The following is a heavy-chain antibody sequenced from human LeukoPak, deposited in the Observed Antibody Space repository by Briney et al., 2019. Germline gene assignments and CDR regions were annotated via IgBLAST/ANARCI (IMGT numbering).Heavy chain of an antibody. D-gene: IGHD5-12*01. J-gene: IGHJ4*02. CDR3: ARASHRGCSGYAPSDY. Sequence: GASVKVSCKASGYTFTGYYMHWVRQAPGQGLEWMGWINPNSGGTNYAQKFQGRVTMTRDTSISTAYMELSRLRSDDTAVYYCARASHRGCSGYAPSDYWGQGTLVTVSS. CDR1: GYTFTGYY. CDR2: INPNSGGT. V-gene: IGHV1-2*02.